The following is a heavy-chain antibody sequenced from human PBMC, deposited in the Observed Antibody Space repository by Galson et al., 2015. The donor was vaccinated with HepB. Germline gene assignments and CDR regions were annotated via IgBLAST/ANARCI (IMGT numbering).Heavy chain of an antibody. J-gene: IGHJ4*02. V-gene: IGHV1-46*04. Sequence: SVKVSCKASGYTFTSYYTHWVRQAPGQGLEWMGIINPSGGSTSYAQKLQGRVTMTRDTSTSTVYMELSSLRSEDTAVYYCARGGEWELLKFYEEMGVFFDYWGQGTLVTVSS. CDR3: ARGGEWELLKFYEEMGVFFDY. D-gene: IGHD1-26*01. CDR2: INPSGGST. CDR1: GYTFTSYY.